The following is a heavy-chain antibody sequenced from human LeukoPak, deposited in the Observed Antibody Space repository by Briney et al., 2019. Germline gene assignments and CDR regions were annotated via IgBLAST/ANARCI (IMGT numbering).Heavy chain of an antibody. CDR3: ARDPRYNWNEVEPSWFDP. V-gene: IGHV3-21*06. D-gene: IGHD1-1*01. CDR2: ISSSSSYI. Sequence: GGSLRLSCAASGFTFSSYTMNWVRQAPGKGLEWVSSISSSSSYIYYADSVKGRFTISRDNVKNSLYLQMNILRAEDSAVYYCARDPRYNWNEVEPSWFDPWGQGTLVTVSS. J-gene: IGHJ5*02. CDR1: GFTFSSYT.